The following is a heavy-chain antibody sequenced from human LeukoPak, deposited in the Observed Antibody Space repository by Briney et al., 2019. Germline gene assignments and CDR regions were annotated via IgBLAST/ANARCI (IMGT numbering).Heavy chain of an antibody. V-gene: IGHV3-23*01. Sequence: GESLGLSCAASGFTFSSYAMSWVRRAPGKGLEWVSGIATSGGSASYADSVKGRFTISRDNPGNTLFMEMHSLRAEDTAFYYDGRGYSVQWGQGTLVTVSS. J-gene: IGHJ4*02. CDR2: IATSGGSA. CDR3: GRGYSVQ. D-gene: IGHD3-22*01. CDR1: GFTFSSYA.